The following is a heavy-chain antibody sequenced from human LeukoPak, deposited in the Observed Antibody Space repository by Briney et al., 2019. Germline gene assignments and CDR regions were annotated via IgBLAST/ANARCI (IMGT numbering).Heavy chain of an antibody. Sequence: GESLKISCKGSGYSFTSYWIGWVRQMPGKGLEWMGIIYPGVSDTRYSPSFQGQVTISADKSISTAYLQWSSLKASDTAMYYCARLERGYSGYDYYSSGWYGDYWGQGTLVTVSS. CDR1: GYSFTSYW. CDR3: ARLERGYSGYDYYSSGWYGDY. D-gene: IGHD5-12*01. CDR2: IYPGVSDT. V-gene: IGHV5-51*01. J-gene: IGHJ4*02.